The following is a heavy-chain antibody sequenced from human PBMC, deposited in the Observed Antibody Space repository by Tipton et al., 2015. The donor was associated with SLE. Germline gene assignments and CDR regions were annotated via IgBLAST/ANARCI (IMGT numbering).Heavy chain of an antibody. Sequence: TLSLTCAVYGGSFSGYYWSWIRQPAGKGLEWIGYIYYSGSTYYNPSLKSRVTISVDTSKNQFSLKLSSVTAADTAVYYCARAAHNNWGSLYYFDYWGQGTLVTVSS. CDR2: IYYSGST. D-gene: IGHD7-27*01. CDR3: ARAAHNNWGSLYYFDY. V-gene: IGHV4-34*09. CDR1: GGSFSGYY. J-gene: IGHJ4*02.